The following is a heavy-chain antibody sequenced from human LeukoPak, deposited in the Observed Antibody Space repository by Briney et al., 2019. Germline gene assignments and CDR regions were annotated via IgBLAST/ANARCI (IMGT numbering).Heavy chain of an antibody. J-gene: IGHJ4*02. CDR2: INAGNGNT. CDR1: GYTFTSYA. Sequence: ASVKVSCKASGYTFTSYAMHWVRQAPGQRLEWMGWINAGNGNTKYSQKFQGRVTITRDTSASTAYMELSSLRSEDTAVYYCARFAKGSGSYYMGYYFDYWGQGTLVTVSS. D-gene: IGHD3-10*01. CDR3: ARFAKGSGSYYMGYYFDY. V-gene: IGHV1-3*01.